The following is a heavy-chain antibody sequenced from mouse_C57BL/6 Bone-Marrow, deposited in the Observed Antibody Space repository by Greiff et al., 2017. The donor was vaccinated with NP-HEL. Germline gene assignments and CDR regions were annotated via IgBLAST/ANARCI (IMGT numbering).Heavy chain of an antibody. J-gene: IGHJ4*01. Sequence: EVKLVESGGGLVKPGGSLKLSCAASGFTFSDYGMHWVRQAPEKGLEWVAYISSGSSTIYYADTVKGRFTISRDNAKNTLFLQMTSLRSEDTAMYYCARRYRGLYYYAMDYWDRGTSVTVSA. CDR1: GFTFSDYG. CDR3: ARRYRGLYYYAMDY. V-gene: IGHV5-17*01. CDR2: ISSGSSTI. D-gene: IGHD2-12*01.